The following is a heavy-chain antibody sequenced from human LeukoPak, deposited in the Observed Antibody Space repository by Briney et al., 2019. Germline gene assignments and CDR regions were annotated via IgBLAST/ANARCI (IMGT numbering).Heavy chain of an antibody. CDR3: ARDPFVRPPVAGFDY. CDR2: ISPSGGST. Sequence: ASVKVSCKASGYTFTSYYMHWVRQAPGQGLEWMGIISPSGGSTSYAQKFQGRVTMTRDMSTSTVYMELSSLRSEDTAVYYCARDPFVRPPVAGFDYWGQGTLVTVSS. CDR1: GYTFTSYY. V-gene: IGHV1-46*01. D-gene: IGHD6-19*01. J-gene: IGHJ4*02.